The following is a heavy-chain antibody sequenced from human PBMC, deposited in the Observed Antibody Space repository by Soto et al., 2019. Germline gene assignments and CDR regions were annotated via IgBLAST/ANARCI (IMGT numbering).Heavy chain of an antibody. CDR2: ISAYNGNT. J-gene: IGHJ6*03. V-gene: IGHV1-18*01. Sequence: QVQLVQSGAEVKKPGASVKVSCKASGYTFTSYGISWVRQAPGQGLEWMGWISAYNGNTNYAQKLQGRVTMTTDTSTSTACMELRSLRSDDTAVYYCARVSSSSWYYYYYYMDVWGKGTTVTVSS. CDR1: GYTFTSYG. D-gene: IGHD6-13*01. CDR3: ARVSSSSWYYYYYYMDV.